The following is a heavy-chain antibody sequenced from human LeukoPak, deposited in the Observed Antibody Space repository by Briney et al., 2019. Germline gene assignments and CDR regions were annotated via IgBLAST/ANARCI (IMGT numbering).Heavy chain of an antibody. D-gene: IGHD5-18*01. J-gene: IGHJ5*02. CDR2: IYYSGST. V-gene: IGHV4-31*03. Sequence: PSETLSLTCTASGGSISSGGYYWSWIRQHPGKGLEWIGYIYYSGSTYYNPSLKSRVTISVDTSKNQFSLKLSSVTAADTAVYYCASVRRGTAMVSPNWFDPWGQGTLVTVSS. CDR1: GGSISSGGYY. CDR3: ASVRRGTAMVSPNWFDP.